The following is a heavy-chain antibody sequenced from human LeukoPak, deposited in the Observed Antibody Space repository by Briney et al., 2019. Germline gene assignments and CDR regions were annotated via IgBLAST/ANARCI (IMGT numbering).Heavy chain of an antibody. J-gene: IGHJ4*02. Sequence: SETLSLTCTVSGGSISSSSYYWGWIRQPPGKGLEWIGSVYYTGASYYNPSLKSRVTISIDTSKNHFSLNLTSVTAADTAVYYRARGAPPQNWGQGALVTVSS. CDR1: GGSISSSSYY. CDR2: VYYTGAS. V-gene: IGHV4-39*07. CDR3: ARGAPPQN.